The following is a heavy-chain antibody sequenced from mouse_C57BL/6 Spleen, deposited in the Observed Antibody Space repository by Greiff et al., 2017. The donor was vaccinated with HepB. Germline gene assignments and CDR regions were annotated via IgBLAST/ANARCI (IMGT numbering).Heavy chain of an antibody. D-gene: IGHD2-2*01. V-gene: IGHV14-2*01. CDR1: GFNIKDYY. J-gene: IGHJ2*01. Sequence: EVKLVESGAELVKPGASVKLSCTASGFNIKDYYMHWVKQRTEQGLEWIGRIDPEDGETKYAPKFQGKATITADTSSNTAYLQLSSLTSEDTAVYYCATTLSMVTTSLFDYWGQGTTLTVSS. CDR3: ATTLSMVTTSLFDY. CDR2: IDPEDGET.